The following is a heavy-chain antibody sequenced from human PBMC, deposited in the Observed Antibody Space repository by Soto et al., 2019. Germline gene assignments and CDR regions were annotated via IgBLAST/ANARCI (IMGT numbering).Heavy chain of an antibody. CDR2: IYYIGTS. J-gene: IGHJ2*01. Sequence: QVQLQESGPGLVKPSQTLSLTCTVSGASISSGGYYWGWIRQHPGKGLEWIGFIYYIGTSYYNPSLESRITLSVDTSKKHFSLNLTSVTVAYSAVYYCARVLRDVLSDRYYWYFDLWGRGTLVTVSS. CDR1: GASISSGGYY. D-gene: IGHD3-16*02. CDR3: ARVLRDVLSDRYYWYFDL. V-gene: IGHV4-31*03.